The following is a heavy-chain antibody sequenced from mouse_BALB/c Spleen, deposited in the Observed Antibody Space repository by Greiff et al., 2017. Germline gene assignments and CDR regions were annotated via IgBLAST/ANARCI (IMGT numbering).Heavy chain of an antibody. V-gene: IGHV5-4*02. CDR3: ARGYYGGGFAY. J-gene: IGHJ3*01. Sequence: EVKLVESGGGLVKPGGSLKLSCAASGFTFSDYYMYWVRQTPEKRLEWVATISDGGSYTYYPDSVKGRFTISRDNAKNNLYLQMSSLKSEDTAMYYCARGYYGGGFAYWGQGTLVTVSA. CDR2: ISDGGSYT. D-gene: IGHD1-1*02. CDR1: GFTFSDYY.